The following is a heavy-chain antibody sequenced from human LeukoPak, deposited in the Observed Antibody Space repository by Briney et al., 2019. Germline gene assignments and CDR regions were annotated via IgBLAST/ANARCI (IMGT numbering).Heavy chain of an antibody. J-gene: IGHJ4*02. V-gene: IGHV4-34*01. CDR2: INHSGST. CDR3: ARHPRGWNFDY. Sequence: SETLSLTCAVYGGSFSGYYWSWIRQPPGKGLEWIGEINHSGSTNYNPSLKSRVTTSVDTSKNQFSLKLSSVTAADTAVYYCARHPRGWNFDYWGQGTLVTVSS. D-gene: IGHD6-19*01. CDR1: GGSFSGYY.